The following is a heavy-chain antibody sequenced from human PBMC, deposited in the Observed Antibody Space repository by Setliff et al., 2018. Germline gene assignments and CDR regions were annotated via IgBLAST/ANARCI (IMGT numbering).Heavy chain of an antibody. D-gene: IGHD2-15*01. J-gene: IGHJ4*02. V-gene: IGHV1-69*05. CDR1: GGTFSRSA. CDR3: ATGPDIGEFGGNYFNY. Sequence: SVKVSCKASGGTFSRSAISWVRQAPGQGLEWMGGIIPIFGTPTYAQKFQGRVTITTDESTSTAYMELSSLRSEDTAVYYCATGPDIGEFGGNYFNYWGQGTLVTVSS. CDR2: IIPIFGTP.